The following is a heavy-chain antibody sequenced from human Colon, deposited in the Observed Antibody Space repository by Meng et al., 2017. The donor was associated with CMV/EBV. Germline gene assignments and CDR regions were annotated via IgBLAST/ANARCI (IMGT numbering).Heavy chain of an antibody. V-gene: IGHV1-2*02. Sequence: QVQVVQSGAGVRMPGASVKVSCKASGYSFTGYYIHWVRQAPGQGFEWMGWMDPTTGRTDYAQKFQGTVTMTRDTSISTAYLELSRLTSDDTAVYYCASHSSYVWGSHHWGQGTLVTVSS. CDR1: GYSFTGYY. CDR3: ASHSSYVWGSHH. CDR2: MDPTTGRT. D-gene: IGHD3-16*01. J-gene: IGHJ1*01.